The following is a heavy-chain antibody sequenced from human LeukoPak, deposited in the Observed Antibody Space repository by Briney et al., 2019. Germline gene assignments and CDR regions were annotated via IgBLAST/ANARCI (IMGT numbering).Heavy chain of an antibody. V-gene: IGHV4-30-4*01. CDR1: GDSISSGDYY. J-gene: IGHJ4*02. CDR3: AGAVTGYYLSHYYFPY. Sequence: PSQTLSFTCTVSGDSISSGDYYWTWIRQPPGKGLEWIGYIYYNGITYYNPSLKSRVIISVDQPKKQFSLKLSSVTAADTAVYYCAGAVTGYYLSHYYFPYWGRGTLVTVSS. CDR2: IYYNGIT. D-gene: IGHD3-9*01.